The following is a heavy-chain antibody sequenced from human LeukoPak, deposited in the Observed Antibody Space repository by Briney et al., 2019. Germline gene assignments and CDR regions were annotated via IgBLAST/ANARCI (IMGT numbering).Heavy chain of an antibody. J-gene: IGHJ6*02. CDR1: GFTFSSYA. V-gene: IGHV3-23*01. CDR2: ISGSGGST. Sequence: GGSLRLSCAASGFTFSSYAMSWVRQAPGKGLEWVSAISGSGGSTYYADSVKGRFTISRDNSKNTLYLQMNGLRAEDTAVYYCAKENEDWDYYGMDVWGQGTTVTVSS. CDR3: AKENEDWDYYGMDV. D-gene: IGHD3/OR15-3a*01.